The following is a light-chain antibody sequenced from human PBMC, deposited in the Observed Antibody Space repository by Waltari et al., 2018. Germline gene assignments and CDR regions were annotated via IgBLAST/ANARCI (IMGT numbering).Light chain of an antibody. Sequence: QSALTPSRSVSGSPGQSVTISCSGTSNDVGCYYYGSLFQQFPGKAPKLLIYDVTQRPSGVPDRFSASKSGNTASLTISGLQPEDEATYYCCSRAGDYTWLFGGGTKVTVL. CDR1: SNDVGCYYY. J-gene: IGLJ2*01. CDR3: CSRAGDYTWL. V-gene: IGLV2-11*01. CDR2: DVT.